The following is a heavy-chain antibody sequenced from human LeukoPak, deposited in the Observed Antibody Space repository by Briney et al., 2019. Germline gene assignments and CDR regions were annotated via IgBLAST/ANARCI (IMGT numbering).Heavy chain of an antibody. CDR3: ARSDYSGSGTYTEFDAFDI. D-gene: IGHD3-10*01. CDR1: GGSISSYY. Sequence: SETLSLTCTVSGGSISSYYWSWIRQPPGKGLEWIGYIYYTGSTSYNPFLKSRVTISMDTSKNQFSLKLSSVTAADSAVYYCARSDYSGSGTYTEFDAFDIWGQGPMVTVSS. CDR2: IYYTGST. V-gene: IGHV4-59*01. J-gene: IGHJ3*02.